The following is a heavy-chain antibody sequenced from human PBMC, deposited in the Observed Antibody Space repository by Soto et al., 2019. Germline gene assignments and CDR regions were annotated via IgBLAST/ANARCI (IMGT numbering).Heavy chain of an antibody. J-gene: IGHJ4*02. CDR3: TVSPGY. CDR1: GFSFNNAW. Sequence: VQLVESGGGLVKPGGSLRLSCAASGFSFNNAWMNWVRQIPGKGLEWVGRIKSNTDGGTTDYAAPVKGRFTISRDDSKNTLYLQMNSLQTEDTGVYYCTVSPGYWGRGTLVTVSS. V-gene: IGHV3-15*07. CDR2: IKSNTDGGTT.